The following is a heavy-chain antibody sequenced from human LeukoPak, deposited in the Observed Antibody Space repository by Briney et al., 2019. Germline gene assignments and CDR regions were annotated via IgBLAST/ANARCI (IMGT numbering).Heavy chain of an antibody. V-gene: IGHV3-30*18. CDR3: AKDFDYFSSYFDY. CDR2: ISYDGSNK. J-gene: IGHJ4*02. CDR1: GFTFSSYG. Sequence: GRSLRLSCAASGFTFSSYGMYWVRQAPGKGLEWVAVISYDGSNKYYADSVKGRFTISRDNSKNTLYLQMNSLRAEDTAVYYCAKDFDYFSSYFDYWGQGTPVTVSS. D-gene: IGHD3-9*01.